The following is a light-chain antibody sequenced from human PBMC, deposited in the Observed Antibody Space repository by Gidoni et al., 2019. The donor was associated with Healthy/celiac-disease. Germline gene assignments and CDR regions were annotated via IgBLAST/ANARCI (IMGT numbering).Light chain of an antibody. V-gene: IGKV3-20*01. CDR3: QQYGSSPPYS. CDR1: QSVSSSY. J-gene: IGKJ2*03. CDR2: GAS. Sequence: EIGLTQAPGTLSLSPGERATLSCRASQSVSSSYLAWYQQQPGQAPRLLIYGASSRATGIPDRFSGSGSGTDFTLTISRLEPEDFAVYYCQQYGSSPPYSFXQXTKLEIK.